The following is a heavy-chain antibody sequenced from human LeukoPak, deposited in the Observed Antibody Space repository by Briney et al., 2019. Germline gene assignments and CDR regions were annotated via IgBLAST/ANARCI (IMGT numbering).Heavy chain of an antibody. CDR1: GFTFTKYW. J-gene: IGHJ4*02. Sequence: PGGSLRLSCAASGFTFTKYWMTWVRQAPGKGLEWVANIKQDGSERNYVDTVKGRFIISRDNAKNLLYLQMNSLRAEDTAVYYCAKVLQAQSNGLLNILWWLHWGQGTLVTVSS. CDR3: AKVLQAQSNGLLNILWWLH. D-gene: IGHD3-10*01. CDR2: IKQDGSER. V-gene: IGHV3-7*03.